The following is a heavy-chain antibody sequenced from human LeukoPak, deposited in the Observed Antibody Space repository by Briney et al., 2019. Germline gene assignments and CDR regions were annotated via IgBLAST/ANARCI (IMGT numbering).Heavy chain of an antibody. CDR1: GYTFTGYY. J-gene: IGHJ4*02. D-gene: IGHD6-13*01. Sequence: ASVKVSCKASGYTFTGYYMHWVRQAPGQGLEWMRWINPNSGGTNYAQKFQGRVTMTRDTSISTAYMELSTLRSDDTAVYYCARGDSESSSWLLCDYWGQGTLVTVSS. CDR2: INPNSGGT. V-gene: IGHV1-2*02. CDR3: ARGDSESSSWLLCDY.